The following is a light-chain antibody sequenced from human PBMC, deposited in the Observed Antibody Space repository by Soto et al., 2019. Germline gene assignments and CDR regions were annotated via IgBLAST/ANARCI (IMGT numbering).Light chain of an antibody. CDR2: KVS. CDR3: MQGTHWPLT. Sequence: DVVMTQSPVSLPVTLGQPASISCRSSQSLVYSDGYTYLHWFHQRPGQSPRRLIYKVSNRDSGVPDRFSGSGSVTDFTLKISRVEAEDVGVYYCMQGTHWPLTFGQGTKVEIK. J-gene: IGKJ1*01. CDR1: QSLVYSDGYTY. V-gene: IGKV2-30*01.